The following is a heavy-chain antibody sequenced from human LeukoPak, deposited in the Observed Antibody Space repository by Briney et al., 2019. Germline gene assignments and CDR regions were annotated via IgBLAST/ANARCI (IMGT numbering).Heavy chain of an antibody. V-gene: IGHV4-30-2*01. CDR1: GGSISSGGYS. CDR3: ARRPAPQGYFDWLSLYYFDY. CDR2: IYHSGST. D-gene: IGHD3-9*01. Sequence: SETLSLTCAVSGGSISSGGYSWSWIRQPPGKGLEWIGYIYHSGSTYYNPSLKSRVTISVDRSKNQFSLKLSSVTAADTAVYYCARRPAPQGYFDWLSLYYFDYWGQGTLVTVSS. J-gene: IGHJ4*02.